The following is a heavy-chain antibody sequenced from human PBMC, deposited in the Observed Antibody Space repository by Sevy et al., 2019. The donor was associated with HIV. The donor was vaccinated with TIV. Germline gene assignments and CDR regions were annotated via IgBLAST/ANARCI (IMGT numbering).Heavy chain of an antibody. CDR2: IYYSGST. D-gene: IGHD1-26*01. Sequence: SETLSLTCTVSGGSIRSYYWSWIRQPPGKGLQWIGYIYYSGSTNYNPSLKSRVTISVDTSKNQISLKLSSVTAADTAVYYCARDEGGSLDSWGQGTLVTVSS. CDR3: ARDEGGSLDS. J-gene: IGHJ4*02. V-gene: IGHV4-59*01. CDR1: GGSIRSYY.